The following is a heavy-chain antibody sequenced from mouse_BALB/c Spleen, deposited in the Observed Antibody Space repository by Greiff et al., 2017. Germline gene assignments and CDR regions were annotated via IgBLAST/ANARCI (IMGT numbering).Heavy chain of an antibody. V-gene: IGHV1S81*02. CDR3: ARDFYYAMDY. CDR2: INPSNGRT. CDR1: GYTFTSYW. Sequence: VQLQQPGAELVKPGASVKLSCKASGYTFTSYWMHWVKQRPGQGLEWIGEINPSNGRTYYNEKFKSKATLTVDKSSSTAYMQLSSLTSEDSAVYYCARDFYYAMDYWGQGTSVTVSS. J-gene: IGHJ4*01.